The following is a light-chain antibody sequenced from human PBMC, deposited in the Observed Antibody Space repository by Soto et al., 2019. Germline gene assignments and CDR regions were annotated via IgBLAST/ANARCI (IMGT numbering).Light chain of an antibody. CDR2: DVT. CDR1: SSDIGDYDY. CDR3: CSYVGSNTLYV. V-gene: IGLV2-11*01. Sequence: QSALTQPASVSGSPGQSVTISCSGSSSDIGDYDYVSWYQQHPGKAPTLLIYDVTKRPSGVPDRFSGSKSGDTASLTISGLQAGDEGNYYCCSYVGSNTLYVFGTGTKLTVL. J-gene: IGLJ1*01.